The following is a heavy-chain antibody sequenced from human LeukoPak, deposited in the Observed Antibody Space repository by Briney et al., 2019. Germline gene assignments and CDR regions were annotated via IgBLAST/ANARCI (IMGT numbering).Heavy chain of an antibody. CDR2: IIPIFGTA. J-gene: IGHJ4*02. CDR1: GGTFSIYA. V-gene: IGHV1-69*13. CDR3: ARGGYYDSRSFDY. D-gene: IGHD3-22*01. Sequence: ASVKVSCKASGGTFSIYAISWVRQAPGQGLEWMGGIIPIFGTANYAQKFQGRVTITADESTSTAYMELSSLRSEDTAVYYCARGGYYDSRSFDYWGQGTLVTVSS.